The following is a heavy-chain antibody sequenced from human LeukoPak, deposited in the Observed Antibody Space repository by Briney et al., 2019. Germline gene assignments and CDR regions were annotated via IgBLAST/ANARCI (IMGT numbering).Heavy chain of an antibody. CDR1: GFTVSSNS. CDR2: ISGSGGST. D-gene: IGHD3-10*01. J-gene: IGHJ3*02. Sequence: GGSLRLSCTVSGFTVSSNSMSWVRQAPGKGLEWVSAISGSGGSTHYADSVKGRFTISRDNSKNTLYLQMNSLRAEDTAVYYCAKDHYYGSGWSYGAFDIWGQGTMVTVSS. V-gene: IGHV3-23*01. CDR3: AKDHYYGSGWSYGAFDI.